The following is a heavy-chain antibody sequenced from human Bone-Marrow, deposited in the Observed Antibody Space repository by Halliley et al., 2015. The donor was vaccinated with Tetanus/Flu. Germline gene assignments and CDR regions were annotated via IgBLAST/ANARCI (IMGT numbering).Heavy chain of an antibody. V-gene: IGHV4-31*02. Sequence: WIGYIYDSGTTYSNPSIQPRPTIPLDTSNNQFSLTMTPMTAADTAVYYCARAYGTPLAYHFDSWGPGTLVTVSP. CDR2: IYDSGTT. D-gene: IGHD3-10*01. CDR3: ARAYGTPLAYHFDS. J-gene: IGHJ4*01.